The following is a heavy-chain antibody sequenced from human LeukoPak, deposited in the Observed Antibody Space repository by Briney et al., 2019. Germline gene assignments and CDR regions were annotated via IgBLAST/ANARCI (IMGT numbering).Heavy chain of an antibody. CDR2: ISGSGGST. V-gene: IGHV3-23*01. D-gene: IGHD3-16*02. CDR1: GFTFSNSA. CDR3: AKVNDYVWGSYHPFDY. Sequence: GGSLRLSCAASGFTFSNSAMSWVRQAPGKGLEWVSAISGSGGSTYYADSLKGRFTISRDNTKNTLYLQMNSLRAEDTAVYYCAKVNDYVWGSYHPFDYWGQGTLVTVSS. J-gene: IGHJ4*02.